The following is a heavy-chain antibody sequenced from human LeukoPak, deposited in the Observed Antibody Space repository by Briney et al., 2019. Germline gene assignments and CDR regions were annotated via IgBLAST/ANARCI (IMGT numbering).Heavy chain of an antibody. D-gene: IGHD3-22*01. V-gene: IGHV3-30*02. CDR1: GFTFSDYS. Sequence: PGGSLRLSCAASGFTFSDYSMHWVRQAPGKGLNWVAFIRYDGNNKYYADSVKGRFTISRDNSKNMLYLEMNSLSTEDTAVYYCAKDTSYDSSGYYYFDYWGQGTLVTVSS. CDR2: IRYDGNNK. CDR3: AKDTSYDSSGYYYFDY. J-gene: IGHJ4*02.